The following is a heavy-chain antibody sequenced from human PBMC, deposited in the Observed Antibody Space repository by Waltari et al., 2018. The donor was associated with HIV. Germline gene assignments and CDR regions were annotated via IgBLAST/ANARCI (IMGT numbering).Heavy chain of an antibody. CDR2: INAGNGNT. CDR3: AREPRSIAGAGRHAFDM. CDR1: GYTFTSYA. D-gene: IGHD6-13*01. J-gene: IGHJ3*02. Sequence: QVQLVQSGAEVKKPGASVKVSCKASGYTFTSYAMHWVRQAPGQRLEWLGWINAGNGNTKYAQESQGRVTITRDTSASAACMELSSLGSEDTGVYYWAREPRSIAGAGRHAFDMWGQGTMVTGSS. V-gene: IGHV1-3*01.